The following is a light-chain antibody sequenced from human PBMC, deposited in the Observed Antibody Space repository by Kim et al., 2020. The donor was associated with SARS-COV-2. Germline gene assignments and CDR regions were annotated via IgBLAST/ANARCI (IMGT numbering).Light chain of an antibody. CDR1: QGISSY. J-gene: IGKJ4*01. CDR3: QQLNSYPLT. Sequence: ASVGDRVTITCRASQGISSYLAWYQQTPGKAPNLLIYGASTLQSGVPSRFSGSASGTEFTLTISSLQPEDFATYYCQQLNSYPLTFGGGTKVDIK. V-gene: IGKV1-9*01. CDR2: GAS.